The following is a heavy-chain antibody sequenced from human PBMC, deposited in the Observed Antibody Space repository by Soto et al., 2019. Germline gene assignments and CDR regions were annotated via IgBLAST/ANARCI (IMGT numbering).Heavy chain of an antibody. CDR2: ISYDGSNK. CDR3: ARAPRIGAGRTPHY. J-gene: IGHJ4*02. CDR1: GFTFSSYA. D-gene: IGHD6-13*01. Sequence: GGSLRLSCAASGFTFSSYAMHWVRQAPGKGLEWVAVISYDGSNKYYADSVKGRFTISRDNSKNTLYLQMNSLSAADTAVYYCARAPRIGAGRTPHYWGQGTLVTVSS. V-gene: IGHV3-30-3*01.